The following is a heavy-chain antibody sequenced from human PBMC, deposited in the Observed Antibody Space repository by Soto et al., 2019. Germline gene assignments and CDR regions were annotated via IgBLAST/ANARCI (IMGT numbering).Heavy chain of an antibody. CDR1: GFTFSSYG. Sequence: QVQLVESGGGVVQPGRSLRLSCAASGFTFSSYGMHWVRQAPGKGLEWVAVISYDGSNKYYADSVKGRFTISRDNSKNTLYLQMNSMRAEDTAVYYCAKDRVAVAGIDFEFDYWCQGTLVTVSS. J-gene: IGHJ4*02. D-gene: IGHD6-19*01. CDR3: AKDRVAVAGIDFEFDY. CDR2: ISYDGSNK. V-gene: IGHV3-30*18.